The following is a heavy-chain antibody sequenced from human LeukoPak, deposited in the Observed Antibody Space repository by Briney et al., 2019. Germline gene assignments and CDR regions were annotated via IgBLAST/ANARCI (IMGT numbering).Heavy chain of an antibody. V-gene: IGHV3-43*01. J-gene: IGHJ4*02. CDR2: ISWDGGST. D-gene: IGHD6-19*01. Sequence: GGSLRLSCAASGFTFDDYTMHWVRQAPGKGLEWVSLISWDGGSTYYADSVKGRFTISRDNSKNSLYLQMNSLRTEDTALYYCAKDGGRYSSGWYSFDYWGQGTLVTVSS. CDR1: GFTFDDYT. CDR3: AKDGGRYSSGWYSFDY.